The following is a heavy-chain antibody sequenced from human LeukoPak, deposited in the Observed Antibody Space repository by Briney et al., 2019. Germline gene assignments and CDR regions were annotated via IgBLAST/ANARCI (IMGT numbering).Heavy chain of an antibody. CDR1: GGSISSSSYY. CDR2: IYYSGST. V-gene: IGHV4-39*07. Sequence: SETLSLTCTVSGGSISSSSYYWGWIRQPPGKGLKWIGSIYYSGSTYYNPSLKSRVTISVDTSKNQFSLKLSSVTAADTAVYYCASTKVRGVIGYWGQGTLVTVSS. CDR3: ASTKVRGVIGY. J-gene: IGHJ4*02. D-gene: IGHD3-10*01.